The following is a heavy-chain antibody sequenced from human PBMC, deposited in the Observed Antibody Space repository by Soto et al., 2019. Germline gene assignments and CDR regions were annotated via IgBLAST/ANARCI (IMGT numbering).Heavy chain of an antibody. CDR3: ARVGDIVVVPAADYYYYYYMDV. D-gene: IGHD2-2*01. V-gene: IGHV3-21*01. CDR2: ISSSSSYI. CDR1: GFTFSSYS. Sequence: PGGSLTLSCAASGFTFSSYSMIWVRQAPGKGLEWVSSISSSSSYIYYADSVKGRFTISRDNAKNSLYLQMNSLRAEDTAVYYCARVGDIVVVPAADYYYYYYMDVWGKGTTVTVSS. J-gene: IGHJ6*03.